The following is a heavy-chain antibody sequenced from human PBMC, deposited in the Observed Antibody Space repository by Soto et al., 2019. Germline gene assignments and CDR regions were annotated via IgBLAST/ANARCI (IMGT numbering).Heavy chain of an antibody. D-gene: IGHD4-17*01. CDR3: AVSYGDYVPPLVN. CDR1: GGTFSSNA. CDR2: IIPIFGTA. J-gene: IGHJ4*02. V-gene: IGHV1-69*13. Sequence: GASVKVSCKSSGGTFSSNAISGVRQAPGQGLEWMGGIIPIFGTANYAQKFQGRVTITADESTSTAYMELSSLRSEDTAVYYCAVSYGDYVPPLVNWSQGTLVTVSS.